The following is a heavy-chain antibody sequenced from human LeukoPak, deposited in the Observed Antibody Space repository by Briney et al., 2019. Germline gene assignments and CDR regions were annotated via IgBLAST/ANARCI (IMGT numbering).Heavy chain of an antibody. V-gene: IGHV3-30*18. J-gene: IGHJ4*02. D-gene: IGHD3-10*01. Sequence: GGSLRLSCVASGFIVNIYGMHWVRQAPGKGLEWVAVLSSDGGNKYYADSVKGRFTISRDNSKKTLYLQMNSMRADDTAVYYCAKASLYYDYDYWGQGTLVTVSS. CDR2: LSSDGGNK. CDR1: GFIVNIYG. CDR3: AKASLYYDYDY.